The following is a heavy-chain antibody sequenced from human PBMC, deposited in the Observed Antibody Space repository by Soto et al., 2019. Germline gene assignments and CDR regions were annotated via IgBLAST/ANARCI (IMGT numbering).Heavy chain of an antibody. J-gene: IGHJ4*02. Sequence: GGSLRLSCAASGFTFSSYEMNWVRQAPGKGLEWVSYISSSGSTIYYADSVKGRFTISRDNAKNSLYLQMNSLRAEDTAVYYCARAQYYYDSSGYYYVFDYWGQGTLVTVYS. CDR1: GFTFSSYE. CDR2: ISSSGSTI. V-gene: IGHV3-48*03. CDR3: ARAQYYYDSSGYYYVFDY. D-gene: IGHD3-22*01.